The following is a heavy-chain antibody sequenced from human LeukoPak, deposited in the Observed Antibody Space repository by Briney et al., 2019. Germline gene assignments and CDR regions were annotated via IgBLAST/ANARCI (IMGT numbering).Heavy chain of an antibody. Sequence: ASVKVSCKASGYTFIGYYMHWVRQAPGQGLEWMGWIDPYSGGTHFAQRFQGRVSMTLDTSISTAYMELTRLISDNTAVYYCARDGVAGSSDAFDIWGQGTMVTVSA. CDR1: GYTFIGYY. V-gene: IGHV1-2*02. CDR3: ARDGVAGSSDAFDI. CDR2: IDPYSGGT. D-gene: IGHD6-19*01. J-gene: IGHJ3*02.